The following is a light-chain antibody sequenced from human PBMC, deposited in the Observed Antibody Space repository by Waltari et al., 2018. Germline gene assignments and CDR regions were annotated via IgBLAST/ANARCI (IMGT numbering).Light chain of an antibody. V-gene: IGKV3-20*01. J-gene: IGKJ2*01. CDR2: DAS. Sequence: EIVLTPSPGTLSLSPGQRATLSCRASQSVYSSYLAWYQQKPGQAPRLLIFDASNRATGIPDRFSGSGSGTDFTLTISRLEPEDFAVYFCQQYSYSPNTFGQGTKLEI. CDR3: QQYSYSPNT. CDR1: QSVYSSY.